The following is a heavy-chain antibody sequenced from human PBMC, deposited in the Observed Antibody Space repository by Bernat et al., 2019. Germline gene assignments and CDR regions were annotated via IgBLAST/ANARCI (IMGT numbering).Heavy chain of an antibody. D-gene: IGHD3-3*02. CDR2: IWYDGSNK. Sequence: QVQLVESGGGVVQPGRSLRLSCAASGFTFSSYGMHWVRQAPGKGLEWVAVIWYDGSNKYYADSVKGRFTISRDNSKNTLYLQMNSLRAEDTAEYYCARDISRYLKLFDYWGQGTLVTVSS. CDR1: GFTFSSYG. J-gene: IGHJ4*02. V-gene: IGHV3-33*01. CDR3: ARDISRYLKLFDY.